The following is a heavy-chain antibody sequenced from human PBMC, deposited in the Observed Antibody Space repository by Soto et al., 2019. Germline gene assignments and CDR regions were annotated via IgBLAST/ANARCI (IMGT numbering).Heavy chain of an antibody. CDR1: GFTFSSYA. CDR3: AKGGYIVLMEVNWFDP. CDR2: ISGSGGST. Sequence: EVQLLESGGGLVQPGGSLRLSCAASGFTFSSYAMSWVRQAPGKGLEWVSAISGSGGSTYYADSVKGRFTISRDNSKNTLYLQMNSLRAEDTAVYYCAKGGYIVLMEVNWFDPWGQGTLVTVSS. D-gene: IGHD2-8*01. J-gene: IGHJ5*02. V-gene: IGHV3-23*01.